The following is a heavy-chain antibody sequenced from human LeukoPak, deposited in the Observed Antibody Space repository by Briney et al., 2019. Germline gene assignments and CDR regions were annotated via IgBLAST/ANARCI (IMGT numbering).Heavy chain of an antibody. Sequence: GGSLRLSCAASGFSFSSYEMNWVRQAPGKGLEWISNITSSGATKYSADSVKGRFTISRDNAKNSLYLQMTSLRVEDTAFYYCVRESRSDWYVGYFDYWGRGTLVTVSS. J-gene: IGHJ4*02. CDR2: ITSSGATK. D-gene: IGHD6-19*01. CDR1: GFSFSSYE. CDR3: VRESRSDWYVGYFDY. V-gene: IGHV3-48*03.